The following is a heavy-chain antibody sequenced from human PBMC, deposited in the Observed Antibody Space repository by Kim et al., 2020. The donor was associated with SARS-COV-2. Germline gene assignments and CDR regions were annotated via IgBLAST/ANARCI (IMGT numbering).Heavy chain of an antibody. CDR2: INPSGGST. V-gene: IGHV1-46*01. CDR3: ARDGPSYYYDSSGYSPPFDY. Sequence: ASVKVSCKASGYTFTSYYMHWVRQAPGQGLEWMGIINPSGGSTSYAQKFQGRVTMTRDTSTSTVYMELSSLRSEDTAVYYCARDGPSYYYDSSGYSPPFDYWGQGTLVTVSS. D-gene: IGHD3-22*01. J-gene: IGHJ4*02. CDR1: GYTFTSYY.